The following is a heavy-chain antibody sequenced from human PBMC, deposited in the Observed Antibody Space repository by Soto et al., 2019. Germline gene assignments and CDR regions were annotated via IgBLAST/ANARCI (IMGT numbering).Heavy chain of an antibody. CDR3: ARGVYGSGNYYTGPSAFDI. D-gene: IGHD3-10*01. CDR2: TIPVFNTA. Sequence: QVQLEQSGAEVKKPGSSVKVSCKASGGTLSDHGVAWLRQAPGQGLEWMGGTIPVFNTAKYAQKFQGRVTVTADKFTNRAYMELSRLRSEDKAFYFCARGVYGSGNYYTGPSAFDIWGQGTMVIVSS. V-gene: IGHV1-69*06. J-gene: IGHJ3*02. CDR1: GGTLSDHG.